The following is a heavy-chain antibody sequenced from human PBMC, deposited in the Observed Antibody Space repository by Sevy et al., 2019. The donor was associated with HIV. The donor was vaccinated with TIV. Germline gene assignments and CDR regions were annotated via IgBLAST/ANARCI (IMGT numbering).Heavy chain of an antibody. D-gene: IGHD3-9*01. Sequence: GGSLRLSCLASGFIFNSQDMHWVRQTPGKGLEWVAFIRYDGNDKYYVDSVKGRFTISRDNSKNTLYLQMNSLRAGDSGIYYCVKEGYIAIFTLDNDGGMEVWGAGTTLTVSS. V-gene: IGHV3-30*02. CDR1: GFIFNSQD. J-gene: IGHJ3*01. CDR3: VKEGYIAIFTLDNDGGMEV. CDR2: IRYDGNDK.